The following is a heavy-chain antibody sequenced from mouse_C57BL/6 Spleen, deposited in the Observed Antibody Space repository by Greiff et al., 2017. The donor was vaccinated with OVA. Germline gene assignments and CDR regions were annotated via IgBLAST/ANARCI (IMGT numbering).Heavy chain of an antibody. CDR2: IWSGGST. J-gene: IGHJ4*01. D-gene: IGHD3-2*02. CDR3: STTAQASHYYAMDY. Sequence: VQLKESGPGLVQPSQSLSITCTVSGFSLTSYGVHWVRQSPGKGLEWLGVIWSGGSTDYNAAFMSRLSITKDNSKSHVFFPMNRLHSHATALYYCSTTAQASHYYAMDYWGQGTSVTVSS. V-gene: IGHV2-5*01. CDR1: GFSLTSYG.